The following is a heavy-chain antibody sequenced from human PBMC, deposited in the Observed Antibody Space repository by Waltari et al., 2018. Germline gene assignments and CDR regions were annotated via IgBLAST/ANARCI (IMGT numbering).Heavy chain of an antibody. D-gene: IGHD2-21*02. J-gene: IGHJ3*02. Sequence: QVQLQQWGAGLLKPSETLSLTCAVYGGSFSGYYWSWIRQPPGKGLEWIGEINHSGSTNYNPSLKSRVTMTRDTSTSTVYMELSSLRSEDTAVYYCARDSGHIVVVTAPPDDAFDIWGQGTMVTVSS. V-gene: IGHV4-34*01. CDR3: ARDSGHIVVVTAPPDDAFDI. CDR2: INHSGST. CDR1: GGSFSGYY.